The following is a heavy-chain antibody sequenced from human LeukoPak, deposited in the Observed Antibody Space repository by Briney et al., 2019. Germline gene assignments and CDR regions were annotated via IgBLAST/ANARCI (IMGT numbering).Heavy chain of an antibody. CDR1: GFSLGPYA. Sequence: PGGSLRLSCVASGFSLGPYAMHWVRQPRGKGLEWVSHINADGGRTYYADAVKGRFTISRDNSKDSRYLEMTGLRAEDSAIYYCATWAFYHGLDVWGRGTTVTVSS. J-gene: IGHJ6*02. CDR2: INADGGRT. V-gene: IGHV3-43*02. CDR3: ATWAFYHGLDV. D-gene: IGHD2/OR15-2a*01.